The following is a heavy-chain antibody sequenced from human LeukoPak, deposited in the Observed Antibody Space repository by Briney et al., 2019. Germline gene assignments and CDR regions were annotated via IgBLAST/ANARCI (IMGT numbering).Heavy chain of an antibody. CDR2: VSYSGGT. D-gene: IGHD5-12*01. J-gene: IGHJ3*01. Sequence: PSENLSLTCTVSGDSVSGHYWNWIRQTPGKGLEWIGYVSYSGGTNYNPSLKRRVSISLDTSKNQFSLKLSSPAAADPAVYYCARAPMAITTSAFPDAFDFWGQGTMVTVSS. CDR1: GDSVSGHY. V-gene: IGHV4-59*02. CDR3: ARAPMAITTSAFPDAFDF.